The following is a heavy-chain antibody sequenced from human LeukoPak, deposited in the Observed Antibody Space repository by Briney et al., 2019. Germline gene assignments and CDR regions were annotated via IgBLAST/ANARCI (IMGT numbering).Heavy chain of an antibody. J-gene: IGHJ3*02. CDR1: VFTFSDYN. CDR2: ISGTCRTI. Sequence: PGVSLRLSCAASVFTFSDYNMNWVRQAPGKGLEGGSFISGTCRTIYYADAVKGRFPISRDNGKNSLFLQMNSLRDEDTAVYYCARTEAAAGPPASDIWGQGTMVTVSS. D-gene: IGHD6-13*01. V-gene: IGHV3-48*02. CDR3: ARTEAAAGPPASDI.